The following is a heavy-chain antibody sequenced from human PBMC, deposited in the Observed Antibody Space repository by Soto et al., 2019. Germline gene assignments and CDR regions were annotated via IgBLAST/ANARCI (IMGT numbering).Heavy chain of an antibody. V-gene: IGHV1-69*02. J-gene: IGHJ4*02. CDR2: IIPILGIA. Sequence: QVQLVQSGAEVKKPGSSVKVSCKASGGTFSSYTISWVRQAPGQGLEWMGRIIPILGIANYAQNFQGRVTITADKSTSRAYMELSSLRSEDTAVYYCEAYYYDSSGSHRDYWGQGTLVTVSS. D-gene: IGHD3-22*01. CDR1: GGTFSSYT. CDR3: EAYYYDSSGSHRDY.